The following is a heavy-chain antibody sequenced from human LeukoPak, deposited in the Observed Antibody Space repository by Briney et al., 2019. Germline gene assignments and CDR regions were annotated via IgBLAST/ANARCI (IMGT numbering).Heavy chain of an antibody. J-gene: IGHJ4*02. CDR1: GGSISSSSYY. D-gene: IGHD3-10*01. CDR3: ARHLTVRGVTAFDY. V-gene: IGHV4-39*01. CDR2: IYYSGST. Sequence: SETLSLTCTVSGGSISSSSYYWGWIRQPPGKGLEWIGSIYYSGSTYYNPSLKSRVTISVDTSKNQFSLKLSSVTAADTAVYYCARHLTVRGVTAFDYWGQGTLVTVSS.